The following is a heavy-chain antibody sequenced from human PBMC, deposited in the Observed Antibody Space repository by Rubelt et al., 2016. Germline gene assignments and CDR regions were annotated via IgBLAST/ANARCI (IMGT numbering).Heavy chain of an antibody. V-gene: IGHV4-34*02. CDR1: GGSFSGYY. D-gene: IGHD1-26*01. CDR2: INHTGST. Sequence: QVQLQQWGAGLLKPSQTLSLTCAVYGGSFSGYYWSWIRQPPGKGLEWIGEINHTGSTNYNPSLKSRVTISVDTSKNQFSLKLSSVTAADTAVYYCARGLVDFRYWGQGTLVTVSS. J-gene: IGHJ4*02. CDR3: ARGLVDFRY.